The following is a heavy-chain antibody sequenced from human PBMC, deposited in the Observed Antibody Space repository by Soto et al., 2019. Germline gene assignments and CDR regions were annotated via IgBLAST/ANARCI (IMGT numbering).Heavy chain of an antibody. V-gene: IGHV4-59*02. Sequence: SETLSLTCNVSGGSVSGYHWSWIRQPPGKGLEWIGYINNNGNTDYNPSLESRVTILVDTSKNQISLSLTSVTAADTAVYYCARWVATIRGRVVVGASTMIDFPNPLQPLPWG. CDR3: ARWVATIRGRVVVGASTMIDFPNPLQPLP. CDR1: GGSVSGYH. CDR2: INNNGNT. J-gene: IGHJ5*02. D-gene: IGHD5-12*01.